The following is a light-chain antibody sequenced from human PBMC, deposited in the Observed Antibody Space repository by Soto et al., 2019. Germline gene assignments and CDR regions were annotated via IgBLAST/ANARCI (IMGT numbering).Light chain of an antibody. CDR3: QQLNSYPH. V-gene: IGKV1-9*01. CDR2: AAS. CDR1: QGISSY. Sequence: DIQLTQSPSFLSASVGDRVTITCRASQGISSYLACYQQKPGKAPKLLIYAASTLQSGVPSRFSGSGSGTEFTLTISSLQPEDFATYYCQQLNSYPHFGQGTKLEIK. J-gene: IGKJ2*01.